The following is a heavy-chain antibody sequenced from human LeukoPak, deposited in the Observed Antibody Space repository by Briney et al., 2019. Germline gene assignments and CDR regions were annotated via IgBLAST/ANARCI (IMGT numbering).Heavy chain of an antibody. CDR3: ANEYSKGDV. Sequence: GGSLRLSCAASGFTFSSYAMSWVRQAPGKGLEWVSAISGSGSSTYYADSVKGRFTISRDNSKNALYLQMNSLRAEDAAVYYCANEYSKGDVWGQGTMVTVSS. CDR2: ISGSGSST. D-gene: IGHD4-11*01. CDR1: GFTFSSYA. V-gene: IGHV3-23*01. J-gene: IGHJ3*01.